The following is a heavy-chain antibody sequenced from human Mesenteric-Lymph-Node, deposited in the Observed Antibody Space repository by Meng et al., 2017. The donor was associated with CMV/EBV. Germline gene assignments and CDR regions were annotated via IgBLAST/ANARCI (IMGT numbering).Heavy chain of an antibody. D-gene: IGHD2-2*02. CDR1: GGSISTYY. CDR2: INHSGST. V-gene: IGHV4-34*01. J-gene: IGHJ5*02. CDR3: ASLTPGYYSSTSVYKYNWFDP. Sequence: SETLSLTCTVAGGSISTYYWSWIRQPPGKGLEWIGEINHSGSTNYNPSLKSRVTISVDTSKNQFSLKLSSVTAADTAVYYCASLTPGYYSSTSVYKYNWFDPWGQGTLVTVSS.